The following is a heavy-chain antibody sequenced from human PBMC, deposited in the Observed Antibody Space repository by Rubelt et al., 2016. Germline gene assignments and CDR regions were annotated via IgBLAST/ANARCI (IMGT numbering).Heavy chain of an antibody. CDR3: ATTRYDILTYWYFDL. V-gene: IGHV1-8*01. J-gene: IGHJ2*01. CDR2: MNPNSGNT. Sequence: GRGLEWMGWMNPNSGNTGYAQKFQGRVTMTEDTSTDTAYMELSSLRSEDTAVYYCATTRYDILTYWYFDLWGRGTLVTVSS. D-gene: IGHD3-9*01.